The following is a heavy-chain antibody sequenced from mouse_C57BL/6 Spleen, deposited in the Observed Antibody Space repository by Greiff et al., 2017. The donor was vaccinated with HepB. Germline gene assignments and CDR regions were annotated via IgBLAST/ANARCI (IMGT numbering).Heavy chain of an antibody. CDR2: IHPNSGST. CDR3: AKDSSGWLGY. D-gene: IGHD3-2*02. Sequence: VKLQQPGAELVKPGASVKLSCKASGYTFTSYWMHWVKQRPGQGLEWIGMIHPNSGSTNYNEKFKSKATLTVDKSSSTAYMQLSSLPSEDSAVYYCAKDSSGWLGYWGQGTTLTVSS. V-gene: IGHV1-64*01. CDR1: GYTFTSYW. J-gene: IGHJ2*01.